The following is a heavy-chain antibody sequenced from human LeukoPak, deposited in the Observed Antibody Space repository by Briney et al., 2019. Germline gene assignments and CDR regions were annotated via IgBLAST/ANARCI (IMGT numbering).Heavy chain of an antibody. D-gene: IGHD6-13*01. J-gene: IGHJ4*02. CDR2: MYTSGST. CDR3: AREGGYSSSWFPFDY. CDR1: GGSITSYY. V-gene: IGHV4-4*07. Sequence: SETLSLTCTVSGGSITSYYWRWIRQPAGKGREWIGRMYTSGSTNYNPSLKSRVTMSVDTSKNQFSLKLSSVTAADTAVYYCAREGGYSSSWFPFDYWGQGTLVTVSS.